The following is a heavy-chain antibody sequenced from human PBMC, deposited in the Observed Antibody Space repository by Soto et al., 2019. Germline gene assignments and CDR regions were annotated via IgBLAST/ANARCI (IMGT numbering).Heavy chain of an antibody. Sequence: QVQLVQSGAEVKKPGASVKVSCKASGYTFTSYGIIWVRQAPGQGLEWMGWISAYNGNTHYAQELQGRVTMATDTSTSTAYMVRRSLRSDDTAVYYWARDRGSYALDCWGQGTLVTVSS. CDR1: GYTFTSYG. D-gene: IGHD1-26*01. CDR3: ARDRGSYALDC. CDR2: ISAYNGNT. J-gene: IGHJ4*02. V-gene: IGHV1-18*01.